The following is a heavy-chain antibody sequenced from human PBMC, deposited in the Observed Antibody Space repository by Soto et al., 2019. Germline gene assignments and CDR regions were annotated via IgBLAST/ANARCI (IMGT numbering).Heavy chain of an antibody. V-gene: IGHV4-39*01. D-gene: IGHD3-3*02. CDR1: GDAISSSNSH. Sequence: SETLSLTCTVSGDAISSSNSHWGWTRQPPGKGLEYIGSVYYGGAIFYSGNIYYNPSLKSRVTISVDTSKNQFSLRLSSVTAADTGVYYCARYDRINMKPYSPEGFHIWGQGTMVTVSS. J-gene: IGHJ3*02. CDR3: ARYDRINMKPYSPEGFHI. CDR2: VYYGGAIFYSGNI.